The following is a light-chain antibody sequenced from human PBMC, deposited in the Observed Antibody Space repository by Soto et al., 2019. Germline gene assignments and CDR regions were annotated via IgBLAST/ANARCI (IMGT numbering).Light chain of an antibody. Sequence: IVLTQSPGTLSLSPGERATLSCMASHSVSSSYLAWYQQKPGQAPRLLIYGASGRATGIPDRFSGSGSGTDFTLTISTLEPEDFAVYYCQQYGSSPPFTFGHGTKVDIK. V-gene: IGKV3-20*01. CDR3: QQYGSSPPFT. J-gene: IGKJ3*01. CDR2: GAS. CDR1: HSVSSSY.